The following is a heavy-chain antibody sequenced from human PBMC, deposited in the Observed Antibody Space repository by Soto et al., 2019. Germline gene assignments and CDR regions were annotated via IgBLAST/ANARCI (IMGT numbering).Heavy chain of an antibody. V-gene: IGHV4-34*01. CDR1: GGCLSGYY. CDR2: INHSGST. J-gene: IGHJ5*02. D-gene: IGHD2-2*02. Sequence: ELLPLTCADYGGCLSGYYWGWIGQPPGKGLEWIGEINHSGSTNYNPSLKSRVTISVDTSKNQFSLKLSSVTAEDTAVYYCARDVVPAAIPRGVRDWFDPWGQGTLVTVSS. CDR3: ARDVVPAAIPRGVRDWFDP.